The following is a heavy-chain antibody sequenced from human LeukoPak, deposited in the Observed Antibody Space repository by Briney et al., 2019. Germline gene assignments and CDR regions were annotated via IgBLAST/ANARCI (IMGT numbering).Heavy chain of an antibody. V-gene: IGHV4-59*01. Sequence: SETLSLTCTVSGGSISSYYWSWIRQPPGKGLEWIGYIYYSGSTNYNPSLKSRVTISVDTSKNQFSLKLSSVTAADTAVYYCARTYYYDSSGYERVSYYFDYWGQGTLVTVSS. CDR2: IYYSGST. D-gene: IGHD3-22*01. CDR1: GGSISSYY. CDR3: ARTYYYDSSGYERVSYYFDY. J-gene: IGHJ4*02.